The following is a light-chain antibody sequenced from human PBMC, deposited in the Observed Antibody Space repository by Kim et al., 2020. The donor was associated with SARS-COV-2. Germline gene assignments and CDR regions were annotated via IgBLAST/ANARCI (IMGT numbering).Light chain of an antibody. CDR2: GTS. Sequence: SPGERATLSCRASQSVSSTYLAWYQQKPGQAPRLLIYGTSSRATGIPDRFSGSGSGTDFTLTISRLEPEDFAVYYCQQYGGSPPLTFGGGTKVEI. CDR3: QQYGGSPPLT. V-gene: IGKV3-20*01. J-gene: IGKJ4*01. CDR1: QSVSSTY.